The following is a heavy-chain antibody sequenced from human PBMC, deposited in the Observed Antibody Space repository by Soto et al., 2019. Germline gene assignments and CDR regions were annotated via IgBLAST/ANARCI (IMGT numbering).Heavy chain of an antibody. CDR1: GYTFTSYV. Sequence: ASVKVSCKASGYTFTSYVISWVRQGPGQGLERMGWSSAYNGNTNYAQKLQGRVTMTTDTSTSTAYMELRSLISDDTAVSYCARDSLFSGYDLKGYYYYYGMDVWGPGTTVTVSS. D-gene: IGHD5-12*01. CDR3: ARDSLFSGYDLKGYYYYYGMDV. J-gene: IGHJ6*02. V-gene: IGHV1-18*01. CDR2: SSAYNGNT.